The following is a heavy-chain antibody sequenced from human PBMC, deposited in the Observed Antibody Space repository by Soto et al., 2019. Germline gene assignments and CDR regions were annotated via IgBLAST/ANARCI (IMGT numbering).Heavy chain of an antibody. CDR3: ARADDYSNCYYYGMDV. V-gene: IGHV3-21*01. J-gene: IGHJ6*02. CDR1: GFTFSSYS. CDR2: ISSSSSYI. Sequence: EVQLVESGGGLVKPGGSLRLSCAASGFTFSSYSMNWVRQAPGKGLEWVSSISSSSSYIYYADSVKGRFTISRDNAKNSLYLQMNSLRAEDTAVYYCARADDYSNCYYYGMDVWGQGTTVTVSS. D-gene: IGHD4-4*01.